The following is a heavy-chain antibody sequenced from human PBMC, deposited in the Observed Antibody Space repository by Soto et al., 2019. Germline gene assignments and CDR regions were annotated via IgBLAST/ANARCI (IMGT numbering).Heavy chain of an antibody. J-gene: IGHJ4*02. CDR3: ARVSQQALDFDY. D-gene: IGHD3-3*02. CDR1: GYTFTSYA. V-gene: IGHV1-3*01. CDR2: INAGNGNT. Sequence: ASVKVSCKASGYTFTSYAMHWVRQAPGQRLEWMGWINAGNGNTKYSQKFQGRVTITRDTSASTAYMELSSLRSEDTAVYYCARVSQQALDFDYWGQGTLVTVSS.